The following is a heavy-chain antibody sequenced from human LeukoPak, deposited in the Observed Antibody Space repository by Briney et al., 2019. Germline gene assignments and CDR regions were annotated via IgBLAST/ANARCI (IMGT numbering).Heavy chain of an antibody. CDR1: GFTFSSYS. J-gene: IGHJ3*02. CDR2: ISSSSSYI. Sequence: GGSLRLSCAASGFTFSSYSMNWVRQAPGKGLEWDSSISSSSSYIYYADSVKGRFTISRDNAKNSLYLQMNSLRAEDTAVYYCARETSSFWSAPWRAFDIWGQGTMVTVSS. V-gene: IGHV3-21*01. D-gene: IGHD3-3*01. CDR3: ARETSSFWSAPWRAFDI.